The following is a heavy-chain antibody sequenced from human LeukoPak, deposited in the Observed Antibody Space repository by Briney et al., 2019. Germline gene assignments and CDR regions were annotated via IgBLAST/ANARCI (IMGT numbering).Heavy chain of an antibody. CDR3: AGRAARFFDY. Sequence: SETLSLTCTVSGDSLNSYYWSWIRQPPGEGLQWIGYIFYSGSSNYNASLRSRVAISVDTSKNQFSSKLTSVAAADTAVYYCAGRAARFFDYWGQGILVTVSS. D-gene: IGHD6-25*01. J-gene: IGHJ4*02. V-gene: IGHV4-59*01. CDR1: GDSLNSYY. CDR2: IFYSGSS.